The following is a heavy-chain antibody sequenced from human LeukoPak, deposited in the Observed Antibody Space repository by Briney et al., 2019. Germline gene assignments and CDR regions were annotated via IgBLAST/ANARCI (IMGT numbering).Heavy chain of an antibody. D-gene: IGHD3-22*01. J-gene: IGHJ3*02. CDR1: GGSISSSSYH. CDR2: IYYSGST. V-gene: IGHV4-39*01. CDR3: ARDSTEYYYDSSGYDAFDI. Sequence: PSETLSLTCTVSGGSISSSSYHWGWIRQPPGKGLEWIGSIYYSGSTYYNPSLKSRVTISVDTSKNQFSLKLSSVTAADTAVYYCARDSTEYYYDSSGYDAFDIWGQGTMVTVSS.